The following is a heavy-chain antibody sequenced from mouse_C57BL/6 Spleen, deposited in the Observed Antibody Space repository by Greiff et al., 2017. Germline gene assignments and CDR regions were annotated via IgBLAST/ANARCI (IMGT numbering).Heavy chain of an antibody. D-gene: IGHD2-2*01. CDR2: IDPSDSYT. CDR3: ARWLRRFDD. J-gene: IGHJ2*01. Sequence: QVQLQQPGAELVMPGASVKLSCKASGYTFTSYWMHWVKQRPGQGLEWIGEIDPSDSYTNYNQKFKGKSTLTVDKSSSTAYMQLSSLTSEDSAVYYCARWLRRFDDWGQGTTLTVSS. CDR1: GYTFTSYW. V-gene: IGHV1-69*01.